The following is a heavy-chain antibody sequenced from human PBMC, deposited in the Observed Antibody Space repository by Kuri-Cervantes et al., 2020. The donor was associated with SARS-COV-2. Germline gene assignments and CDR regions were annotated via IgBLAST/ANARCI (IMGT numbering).Heavy chain of an antibody. D-gene: IGHD6-13*01. J-gene: IGHJ3*02. CDR3: AREPAAAVQDAFGI. Sequence: ASVKVSCKASGYTFTGYYMHWVRQAPGQGLEWMGWINPNSGGTNYAQKFQGRVTMTRDTSISTAYMELSRLRSDDTAVYYCAREPAAAVQDAFGIWGQGTMVTVSS. CDR1: GYTFTGYY. V-gene: IGHV1-2*02. CDR2: INPNSGGT.